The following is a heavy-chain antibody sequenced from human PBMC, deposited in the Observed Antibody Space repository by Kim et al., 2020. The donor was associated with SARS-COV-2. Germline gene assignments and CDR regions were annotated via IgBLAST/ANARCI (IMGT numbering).Heavy chain of an antibody. V-gene: IGHV3-20*03. D-gene: IGHD6-19*01. CDR3: ARGRKQWLTYYYYYGMDV. Sequence: RGRFTISRDNAKKSLYLKMNSLRAEDTALYYCARGRKQWLTYYYYYGMDVWGQGTTVTVSS. J-gene: IGHJ6*02.